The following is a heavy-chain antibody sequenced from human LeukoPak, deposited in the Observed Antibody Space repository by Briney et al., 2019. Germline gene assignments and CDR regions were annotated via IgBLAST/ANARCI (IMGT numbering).Heavy chain of an antibody. CDR2: IYYSGST. J-gene: IGHJ4*02. Sequence: PSETLSLTCTVSGGSISSSSYYWGWIRQPPGKGLECIGNIYYSGSTYYNPSLKSRVTISVDTSKNQFSLRLSSVTAADTAVYYCARHNYYESSGVLDYWGQGTLVTVSS. CDR1: GGSISSSSYY. D-gene: IGHD3-22*01. CDR3: ARHNYYESSGVLDY. V-gene: IGHV4-39*01.